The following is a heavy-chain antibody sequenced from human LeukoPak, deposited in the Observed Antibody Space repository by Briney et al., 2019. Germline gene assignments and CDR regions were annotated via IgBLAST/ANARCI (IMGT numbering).Heavy chain of an antibody. D-gene: IGHD6-19*01. J-gene: IGHJ6*03. CDR3: ATSSGWSPYYYYMDV. CDR1: GYSISSGYY. V-gene: IGHV4-61*02. CDR2: IYTSGST. Sequence: PSETLSLTCTVSGYSISSGYYWSWIRQPAGKGLEWIGRIYTSGSTSSNPSLKSRVTISIDTSKNQFSLKLSSVTAADTAVYYCATSSGWSPYYYYMDVWGKGTTVTISS.